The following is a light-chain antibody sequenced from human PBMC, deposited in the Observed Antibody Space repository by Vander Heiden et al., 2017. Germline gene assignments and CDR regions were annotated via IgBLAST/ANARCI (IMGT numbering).Light chain of an antibody. CDR1: QSVLYSSNNKNY. Sequence: DTGMIQSRHSRAVSLGERATINCKSSQSVLYSSNNKNYLAWYQQKPGQPPKLLIYWASTRESGVPDRFSGSGSGTDFTLTISSLQAEDVAVYYCQQYYSTPHTFGQGTKLEIK. CDR3: QQYYSTPHT. CDR2: WAS. V-gene: IGKV4-1*01. J-gene: IGKJ2*01.